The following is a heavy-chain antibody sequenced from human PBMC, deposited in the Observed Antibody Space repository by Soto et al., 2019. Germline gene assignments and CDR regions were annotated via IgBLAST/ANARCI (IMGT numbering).Heavy chain of an antibody. J-gene: IGHJ6*02. Sequence: SVKVSCKASGGTLSSYAISWVRQAPGQGLEWMGGIIPIFGTASYAQKFQGRVTITADESTSTAYMELSSLRSEDTAVYYCASFFPNSSGYYHRYYYYGMDVWGQGTTVTVSS. D-gene: IGHD3-22*01. CDR3: ASFFPNSSGYYHRYYYYGMDV. CDR1: GGTLSSYA. CDR2: IIPIFGTA. V-gene: IGHV1-69*13.